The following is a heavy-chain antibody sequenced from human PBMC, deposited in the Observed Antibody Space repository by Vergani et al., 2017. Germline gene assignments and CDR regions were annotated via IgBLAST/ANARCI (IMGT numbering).Heavy chain of an antibody. V-gene: IGHV4-39*01. Sequence: QLQLQESVPGLVKPSETLSLTCTVSGGSISSSSYYWGWIRQPPGKGLEWIGSIYYSGSTYYNPSLKSRVTISVDTSKNQFSLKLSSVTAADTAVYYCARNRLYDSSGYDYWGQGTLVTVSS. CDR3: ARNRLYDSSGYDY. D-gene: IGHD3-22*01. J-gene: IGHJ4*02. CDR2: IYYSGST. CDR1: GGSISSSSYY.